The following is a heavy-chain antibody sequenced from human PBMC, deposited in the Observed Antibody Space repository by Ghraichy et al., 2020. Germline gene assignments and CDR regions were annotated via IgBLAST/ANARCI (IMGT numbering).Heavy chain of an antibody. J-gene: IGHJ4*02. Sequence: GGSLRLSCSASGFSFSIHDMFWVRQAPGKGLERVSAITASGATTFYADSVKDRFTISRDNSKNTLYLQMSSLTTEDTAVYYCAAKGSRGYYDYWGQGTLVPVSS. CDR2: ITASGATT. D-gene: IGHD3-22*01. CDR3: AAKGSRGYYDY. V-gene: IGHV3-64D*06. CDR1: GFSFSIHD.